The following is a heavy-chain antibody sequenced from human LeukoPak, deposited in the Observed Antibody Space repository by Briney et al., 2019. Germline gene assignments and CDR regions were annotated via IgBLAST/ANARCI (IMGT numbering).Heavy chain of an antibody. CDR3: ARRPAAGRCFDY. CDR1: GFTFSDYH. CDR2: ISSGGSSI. J-gene: IGHJ4*02. V-gene: IGHV3-11*01. Sequence: PGGSLRLSCAVSGFTFSDYHMSWIRQAPGKGLEWVSYISSGGSSISHADSVKGRFTISRDNAENSLYLQMNSLRAEDTAVYYCARRPAAGRCFDYWGQGTLVTVSS. D-gene: IGHD6-13*01.